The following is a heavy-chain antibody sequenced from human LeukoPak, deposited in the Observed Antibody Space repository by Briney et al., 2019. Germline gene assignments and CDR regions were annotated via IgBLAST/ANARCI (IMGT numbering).Heavy chain of an antibody. V-gene: IGHV3-23*01. CDR2: ISGSGGST. D-gene: IGHD3-9*01. CDR1: GCIFSSYA. Sequence: GGSLRLSCAASGCIFSSYAMSWVRQAPGKGLEWVSGISGSGGSTYYADSVKGRFTISRDNSKNTLYLQMNSLRAEDTAVYYCAKDRGILTAFDIWGQGTMVTVSS. J-gene: IGHJ3*02. CDR3: AKDRGILTAFDI.